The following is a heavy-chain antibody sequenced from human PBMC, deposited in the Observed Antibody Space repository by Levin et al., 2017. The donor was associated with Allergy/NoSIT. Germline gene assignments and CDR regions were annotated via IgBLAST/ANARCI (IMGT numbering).Heavy chain of an antibody. CDR2: ISGSGGST. CDR3: TKVSSAALDY. D-gene: IGHD6-13*01. Sequence: GGSLRLSCAASGFTFSSYAMTWVRQAPGKGLEWVSAISGSGGSTYYADSVRGRFTISRDNSKDTLYLQMNSLRAEDTAVYYCTKVSSAALDYWGQGTLVTVSS. J-gene: IGHJ4*02. CDR1: GFTFSSYA. V-gene: IGHV3-23*01.